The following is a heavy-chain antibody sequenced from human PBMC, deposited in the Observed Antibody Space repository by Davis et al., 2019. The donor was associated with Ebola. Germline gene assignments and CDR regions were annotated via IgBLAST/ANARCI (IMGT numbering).Heavy chain of an antibody. D-gene: IGHD3-3*01. V-gene: IGHV3-72*01. CDR2: TRNKANSYTT. CDR1: GFTFSDHY. Sequence: GESLKISCAASGFTFSDHYMDWVRQAPGKGLEWVGRTRNKANSYTTEYAASVKGRFTISRDDSKNSLYLQMNSLRAEDTAVYYCARPVTIFGVVISVGVWGQGTTVTVSS. CDR3: ARPVTIFGVVISVGV. J-gene: IGHJ6*02.